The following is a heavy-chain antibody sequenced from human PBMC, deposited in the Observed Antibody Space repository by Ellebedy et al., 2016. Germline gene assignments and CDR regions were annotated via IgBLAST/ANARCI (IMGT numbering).Heavy chain of an antibody. V-gene: IGHV3-48*04. CDR2: ISSTSSLI. CDR3: ARASAMIQLWSDFDY. J-gene: IGHJ4*02. Sequence: GGSLRLSCAASGFNFNIYSFNWVRQAPGKGLEWVSYISSTSSLIHYADSVKGRFTISRDNAKNLLFLQMNSLRAEDTAVYYCARASAMIQLWSDFDYWGQGSLVTVSS. D-gene: IGHD5-18*01. CDR1: GFNFNIYS.